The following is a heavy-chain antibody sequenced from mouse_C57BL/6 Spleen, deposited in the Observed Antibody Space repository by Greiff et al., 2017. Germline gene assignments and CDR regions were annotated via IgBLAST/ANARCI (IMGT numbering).Heavy chain of an antibody. CDR1: GFSLTSYG. Sequence: VKLQESGPGLVQPSQSLSITCTVSGFSLTSYGVHWVRQSPGKGLEWLGVIWSGGSTDYNAAFISRLSISKDNSKSQVFFKMNSLQADDTAIYYCARMIQFAYWGQGTLVTVSA. J-gene: IGHJ3*01. V-gene: IGHV2-2*01. CDR3: ARMIQFAY. CDR2: IWSGGST.